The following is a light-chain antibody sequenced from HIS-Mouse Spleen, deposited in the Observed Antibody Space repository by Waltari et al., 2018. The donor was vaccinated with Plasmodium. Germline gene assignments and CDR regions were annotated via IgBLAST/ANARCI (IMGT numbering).Light chain of an antibody. J-gene: IGKJ1*01. Sequence: DIQMTPSPSTLSASVGDRVTIPCRASQSISSWLAWYQQKPGKAPKLLIYKASSLESGVPSRFSGSGSGTEFTLTISSLQPDDFATYYCQQYNSYWTFGQGTKVEIK. V-gene: IGKV1-5*03. CDR2: KAS. CDR1: QSISSW. CDR3: QQYNSYWT.